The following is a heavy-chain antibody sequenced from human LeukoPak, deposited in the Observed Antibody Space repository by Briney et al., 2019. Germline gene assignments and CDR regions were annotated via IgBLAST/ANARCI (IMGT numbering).Heavy chain of an antibody. Sequence: SVNVSCKASGDTLSNDTITWVRQAPGQGLEWMGRIIPIFGTTYYAQKFQGRVTITADKSTNTAYMEMSSLKSEDTAVYYCAREPGGFRKYLAYWGQGALVTVSS. CDR3: AREPGGFRKYLAY. J-gene: IGHJ4*02. D-gene: IGHD2-15*01. CDR2: IIPIFGTT. CDR1: GDTLSNDT. V-gene: IGHV1-69*08.